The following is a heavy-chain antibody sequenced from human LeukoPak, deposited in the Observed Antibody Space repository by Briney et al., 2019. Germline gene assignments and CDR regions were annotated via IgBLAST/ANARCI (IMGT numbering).Heavy chain of an antibody. V-gene: IGHV3-74*01. CDR2: INSDGGST. D-gene: IGHD2-15*01. CDR3: ARRIQGMGPFYFDY. Sequence: GGSLRLSCTASAFTPSSYWIHWVRQAPGEGRVWVSRINSDGGSTSYADSVKGRFTISRDNAKNTLYLQMNSLSAEDTAVYYCARRIQGMGPFYFDYWGQGTLVTVSS. CDR1: AFTPSSYW. J-gene: IGHJ4*02.